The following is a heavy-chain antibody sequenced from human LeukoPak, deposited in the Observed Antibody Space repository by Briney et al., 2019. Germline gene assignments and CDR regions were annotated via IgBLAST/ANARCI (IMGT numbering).Heavy chain of an antibody. CDR2: ISSSGSTI. D-gene: IGHD3-3*01. J-gene: IGHJ6*03. V-gene: IGHV3-48*03. CDR1: GFTFSSYE. Sequence: GGSLRLSCAASGFTFSSYEMNWVRQAPGKGLEWVSYISSSGSTIYYADSVKGRFTISRDNAKNSLYLQMNSLRVEDTAVYYCARDVIGVDGSYYYMDVWGKGTTVTVSS. CDR3: ARDVIGVDGSYYYMDV.